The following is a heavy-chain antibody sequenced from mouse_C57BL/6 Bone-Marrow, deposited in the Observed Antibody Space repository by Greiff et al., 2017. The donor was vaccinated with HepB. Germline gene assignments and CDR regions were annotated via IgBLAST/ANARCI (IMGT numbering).Heavy chain of an antibody. CDR3: ARDIYYYGSSYLYYAMDY. V-gene: IGHV1-26*01. CDR1: GYTFTDYY. Sequence: VQLQQSGPELVKPGASVKISCKASGYTFTDYYMNWVKQSHGKSLEWIGDINPNNGGTSYNQKFKGKATLTVDKSSSTAYMELRSLTSEDSAVYYCARDIYYYGSSYLYYAMDYWGQGTSVTVSS. D-gene: IGHD1-1*01. J-gene: IGHJ4*01. CDR2: INPNNGGT.